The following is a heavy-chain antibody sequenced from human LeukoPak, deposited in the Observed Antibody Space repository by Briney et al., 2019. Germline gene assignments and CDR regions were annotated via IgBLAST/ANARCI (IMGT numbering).Heavy chain of an antibody. CDR3: ARAPRYSYGYRVPNGMDV. Sequence: PSETLSPTCAVYGGSFSGYYWSWIRQPPGKGLEWIGEINHSGSTNYNPSLKSRVTISVDTSKNQFSLKLSSVTAADTAVYYCARAPRYSYGYRVPNGMDVWGQGTTVTVSS. CDR2: INHSGST. J-gene: IGHJ6*02. CDR1: GGSFSGYY. V-gene: IGHV4-34*01. D-gene: IGHD5-18*01.